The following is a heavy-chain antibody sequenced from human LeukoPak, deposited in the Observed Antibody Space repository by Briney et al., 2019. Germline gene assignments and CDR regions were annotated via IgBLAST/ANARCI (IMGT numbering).Heavy chain of an antibody. J-gene: IGHJ5*02. CDR2: IKQDGSEK. V-gene: IGHV3-7*03. CDR1: GFAFSSYW. Sequence: GGSLRLSCAASGFAFSSYWMSWVRQAPGKGLEWVANIKQDGSEKYYVDSVKGRFTISRDNAKNSLYLQMNSLRAEDTAVYYCAKVFGGFYYYGSQSENWFDPWGQGTLVTVSS. D-gene: IGHD3-10*01. CDR3: AKVFGGFYYYGSQSENWFDP.